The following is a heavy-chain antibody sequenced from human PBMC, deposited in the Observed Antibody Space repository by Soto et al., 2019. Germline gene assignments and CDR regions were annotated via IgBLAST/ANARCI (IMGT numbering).Heavy chain of an antibody. CDR2: IYYSGST. CDR3: ARTPSLETGSTEFDY. Sequence: SETLSLTCTVSGGSISSGGYHWSWIRQHPGKGLEWIGYIYYSGSTYYNPSLKSRVIISVDTSKNQFSLELSTVTAADTAVYYCARTPSLETGSTEFDYWGQGTLVTVSS. D-gene: IGHD3-10*01. J-gene: IGHJ4*02. CDR1: GGSISSGGYH. V-gene: IGHV4-31*03.